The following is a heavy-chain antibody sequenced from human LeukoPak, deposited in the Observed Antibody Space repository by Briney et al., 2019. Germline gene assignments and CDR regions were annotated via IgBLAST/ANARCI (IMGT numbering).Heavy chain of an antibody. CDR3: ATRYYEDYFDY. Sequence: VSVKVSCKASGYTFTSYYMHWVRQAPGQGLEWMGIINPSGGSTSYAQKFQGRVTMTRDTSTSTVYMELSSLRSEDTAVYYCATRYYEDYFDYWGQGTLVTVSS. CDR2: INPSGGST. CDR1: GYTFTSYY. D-gene: IGHD3-22*01. V-gene: IGHV1-46*01. J-gene: IGHJ4*02.